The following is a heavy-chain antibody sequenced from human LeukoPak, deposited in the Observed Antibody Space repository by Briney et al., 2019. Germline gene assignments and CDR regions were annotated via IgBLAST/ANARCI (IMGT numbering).Heavy chain of an antibody. V-gene: IGHV1-24*01. CDR1: GYTLTELS. CDR3: AAHIGSGSYLVVHPVPGINYFDY. Sequence: ASVKVSCKVSGYTLTELSMHWVRQAPGKGLEWMGGFDPEGGETIYAQKFQGRVTMTEDTSTDTAYMELSSLRSEDTAVYYCAAHIGSGSYLVVHPVPGINYFDYWGQGTLVTVSS. D-gene: IGHD1-26*01. CDR2: FDPEGGET. J-gene: IGHJ4*02.